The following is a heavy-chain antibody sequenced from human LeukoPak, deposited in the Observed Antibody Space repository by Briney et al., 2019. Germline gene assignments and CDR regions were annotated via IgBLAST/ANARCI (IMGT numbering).Heavy chain of an antibody. V-gene: IGHV3-11*01. D-gene: IGHD3-10*01. CDR2: FSSSAGSSV. CDR1: GFIFSDYY. CDR3: ARLRGFIDY. J-gene: IGHJ4*02. Sequence: GGSLRLSCAASGFIFSDYYMSWVRQAPGGGLEWVAYFSSSAGSSVYYAGSVKGRFTISRDNANNSLSLQMNGLRADDSGVYYCARLRGFIDYWGEGTVVTVSS.